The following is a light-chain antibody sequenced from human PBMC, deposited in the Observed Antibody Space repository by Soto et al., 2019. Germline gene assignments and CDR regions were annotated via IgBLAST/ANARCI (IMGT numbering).Light chain of an antibody. Sequence: QSALTQPASVSGSPGQSITISCTGTRNDVGGYHLVSWYQHHPGKAPRLVIFEVSKRPSGVSSRFSGSKSGNTASLTISGLQAEDEGDYYCCSYADGSIYFFGTGTKVTVL. CDR3: CSYADGSIYF. CDR2: EVS. CDR1: RNDVGGYHL. V-gene: IGLV2-23*02. J-gene: IGLJ1*01.